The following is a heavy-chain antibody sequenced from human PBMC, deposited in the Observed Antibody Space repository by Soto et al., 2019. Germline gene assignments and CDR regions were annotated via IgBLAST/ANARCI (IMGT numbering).Heavy chain of an antibody. J-gene: IGHJ6*02. CDR2: VSGRGDGT. CDR1: GFTFSDYA. Sequence: EVQLLESGGGLVQPGGSLRLSCSVSGFTFSDYAMNWVRQAPGKGLEWVSAVSGRGDGTFYADSVKGRFTISRDNSKNTVYMQMNSLTADDTAVYYCEKDVREVLPYYGMDVWGRGTTVKVSS. V-gene: IGHV3-23*01. CDR3: EKDVREVLPYYGMDV.